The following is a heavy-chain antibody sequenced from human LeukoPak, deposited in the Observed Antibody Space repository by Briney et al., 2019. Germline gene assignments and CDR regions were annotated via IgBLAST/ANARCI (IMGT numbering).Heavy chain of an antibody. CDR3: ARGESYYDSSGYMAAFDI. V-gene: IGHV3-11*01. D-gene: IGHD3-22*01. CDR1: GSTFSDYY. CDR2: ISSSGSTI. Sequence: GGSLRLSCAASGSTFSDYYMSWIRQAPGKGLEWVSYISSSGSTIYYADSVKGRFTISRDNAKNSLYLQMNSLRAEDTAVYYCARGESYYDSSGYMAAFDIWGQGTMVTVSS. J-gene: IGHJ3*02.